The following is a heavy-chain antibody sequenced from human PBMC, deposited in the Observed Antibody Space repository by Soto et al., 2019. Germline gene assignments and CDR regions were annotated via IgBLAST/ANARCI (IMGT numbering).Heavy chain of an antibody. J-gene: IGHJ4*02. Sequence: GGSLRLSCAASGFTVSSNYMSWVRRAPGKGLEWVSVIYSGGSTYYADSVKGRFTTSRDNSKNTLYLQMNSLRAEDTAVYYCARGRNYDSSGYHFDYWGQGTLVTVSS. CDR2: IYSGGST. V-gene: IGHV3-53*01. CDR1: GFTVSSNY. D-gene: IGHD3-22*01. CDR3: ARGRNYDSSGYHFDY.